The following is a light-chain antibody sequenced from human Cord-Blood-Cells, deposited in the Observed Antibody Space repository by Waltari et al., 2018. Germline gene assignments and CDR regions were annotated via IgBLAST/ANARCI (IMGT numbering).Light chain of an antibody. Sequence: QSALTQPASVSGSPGQSITISCTGNSSDVVCYNYVSWCEQHPGKAPKLMIYEVSNRPSGVSTRFSGSKSGNTSSLTISGLQAEDEADYYCSSYTSSSTYFFRTGTKVTVL. CDR1: SSDVVCYNY. CDR3: SSYTSSSTYF. V-gene: IGLV2-14*01. J-gene: IGLJ1*01. CDR2: EVS.